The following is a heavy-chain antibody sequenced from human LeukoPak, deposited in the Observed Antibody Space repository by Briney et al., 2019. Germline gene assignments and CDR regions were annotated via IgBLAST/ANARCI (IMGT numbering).Heavy chain of an antibody. CDR2: ISTSSDQR. Sequence: ASVTVSCTASGGTFSSYAISWVRQAPGQGLEWVGWISTSSDQRRYAHMLQDRVTMTTDTSTSTAYMELRSLRSDDAGVYYCARDTNWQRDYWGQGTLVTVSS. CDR3: ARDTNWQRDY. V-gene: IGHV1-18*01. J-gene: IGHJ4*02. CDR1: GGTFSSYA. D-gene: IGHD6-25*01.